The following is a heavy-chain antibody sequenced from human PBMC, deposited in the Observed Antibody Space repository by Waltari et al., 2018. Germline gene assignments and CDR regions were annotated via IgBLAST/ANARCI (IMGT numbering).Heavy chain of an antibody. CDR2: ISGRTPYI. D-gene: IGHD2-21*02. V-gene: IGHV3-21*01. CDR3: TRGAREEVVVTYLDWKFDV. Sequence: EVQLVESGGGLVRPGGSLRLSCVASGFTFRDYTMSWVRHTPARGLEGGSSISGRTPYIYYADSVTGLFAISRDNARTSLDLQMNSLKVEDTAVYYCTRGAREEVVVTYLDWKFDVWGRGTLVTVSS. CDR1: GFTFRDYT. J-gene: IGHJ2*01.